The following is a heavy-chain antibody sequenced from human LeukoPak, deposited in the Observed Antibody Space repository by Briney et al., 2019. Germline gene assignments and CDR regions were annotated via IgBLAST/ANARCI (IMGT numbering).Heavy chain of an antibody. V-gene: IGHV3-49*04. CDR2: IRSKAYGGTT. D-gene: IGHD2-15*01. CDR1: GFIFRNYG. J-gene: IGHJ5*02. Sequence: PGGSLRLSCAASGFIFRNYGMNWVRQAPGKGLEWVGFIRSKAYGGTTEYAASVKGRFTISRDDSKSIAYLQMNSLKTEDTAVYYCTRGCGGSCYSGGNWFDPWGQGTLVTVSS. CDR3: TRGCGGSCYSGGNWFDP.